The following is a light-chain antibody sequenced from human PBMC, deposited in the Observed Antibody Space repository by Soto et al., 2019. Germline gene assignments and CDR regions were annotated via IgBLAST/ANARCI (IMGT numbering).Light chain of an antibody. CDR3: QQYNSSPLT. CDR1: QSISNW. Sequence: DIQMTQSPSNLSASVGDRVTITCRANQSISNWLAWYQQRPGKAPNLLIYDASSLQSGVPSRFSGSGYGREFTLTISNLQPDDFATYYCQQYNSSPLTFGGGTKVEIK. CDR2: DAS. V-gene: IGKV1-5*01. J-gene: IGKJ4*01.